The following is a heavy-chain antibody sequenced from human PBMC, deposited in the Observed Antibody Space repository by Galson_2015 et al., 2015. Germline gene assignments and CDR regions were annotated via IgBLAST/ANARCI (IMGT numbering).Heavy chain of an antibody. D-gene: IGHD2-2*02. CDR1: GGTFSSYA. J-gene: IGHJ6*02. V-gene: IGHV1-69*13. CDR3: ATSRNEGVVVPAARPYYYYYGMDV. CDR2: IIPIFGTA. Sequence: SVKVSCKASGGTFSSYAISWVRQAPGQGLEWMGGIIPIFGTANYAQKFQGRVTITADESTSTAYMELSSLRSEDTAVYYCATSRNEGVVVPAARPYYYYYGMDVWGQGTTVTVSS.